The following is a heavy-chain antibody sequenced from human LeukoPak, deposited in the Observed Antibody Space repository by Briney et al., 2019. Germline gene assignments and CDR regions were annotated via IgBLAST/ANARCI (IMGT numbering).Heavy chain of an antibody. CDR3: ARDTPRVVGDMDV. V-gene: IGHV1-2*02. CDR2: INPNSGGT. D-gene: IGHD2-2*01. Sequence: GASVKVSCKASGYTFTGYYMHWVRQAPGQGLEWMGWINPNSGGTNYAQKFQGRATMTRDTSISTAYMELSRLRSDDTAVYYCARDTPRVVGDMDVWGKGTTVTVSS. J-gene: IGHJ6*03. CDR1: GYTFTGYY.